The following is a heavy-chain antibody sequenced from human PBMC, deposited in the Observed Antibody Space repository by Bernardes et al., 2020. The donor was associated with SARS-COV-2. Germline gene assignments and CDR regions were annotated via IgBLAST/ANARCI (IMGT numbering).Heavy chain of an antibody. Sequence: VGSLILSCAASGFTFTNYWMSWVRQAPGKGLEWVAKIKQDGSEEYYVDSVKGRFTISRDNAKNSMYLQMNNLRAEDTAVYYCAKDRGPRFGESLEGIDSWGQGTLVTVSS. D-gene: IGHD3-10*01. CDR2: IKQDGSEE. J-gene: IGHJ4*02. V-gene: IGHV3-7*01. CDR3: AKDRGPRFGESLEGIDS. CDR1: GFTFTNYW.